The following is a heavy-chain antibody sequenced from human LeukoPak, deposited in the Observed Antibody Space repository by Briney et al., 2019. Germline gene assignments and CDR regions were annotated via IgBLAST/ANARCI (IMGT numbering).Heavy chain of an antibody. Sequence: ASVKVSCKASGYTFTSYGISWVRQAPGQGLEWMGWISAYNGNTNYAQKLQGRATMTTDTSTSTAYMELRSLRSDDTAVYYCARESYGSGYNWFDPWGQGTLVTVSS. D-gene: IGHD3-10*01. CDR2: ISAYNGNT. CDR3: ARESYGSGYNWFDP. V-gene: IGHV1-18*01. J-gene: IGHJ5*02. CDR1: GYTFTSYG.